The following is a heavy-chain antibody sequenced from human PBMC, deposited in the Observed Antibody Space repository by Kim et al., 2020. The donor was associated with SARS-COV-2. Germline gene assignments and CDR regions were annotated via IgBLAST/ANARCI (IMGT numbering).Heavy chain of an antibody. J-gene: IGHJ6*02. D-gene: IGHD5-12*01. V-gene: IGHV3-15*01. CDR3: TTSAGYSGYDSRYYYYYGMDV. CDR1: GFTFSNAW. Sequence: GGSLRLSCAASGFTFSNAWMSWVRQAPGKGLEWVGRIKSKTDGGTTDYAAPVKGRFTISRDDSKNTLYLQMNSLKTEDTAVYYCTTSAGYSGYDSRYYYYYGMDVWGQGTTVTVSS. CDR2: IKSKTDGGTT.